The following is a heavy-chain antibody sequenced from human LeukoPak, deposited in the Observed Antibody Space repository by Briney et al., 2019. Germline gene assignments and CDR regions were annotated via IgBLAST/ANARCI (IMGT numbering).Heavy chain of an antibody. V-gene: IGHV3-73*01. D-gene: IGHD1-26*01. Sequence: GGSLRLSCAASGFTLSDSAIHWVRQASGKGLEWVGLIDRPAKSYATAYGASVGGRFTISRDDSKNTAYLQMDSLKTEDTALYYCTRDRGTYNWLNPWGQGTLVTVSS. CDR2: IDRPAKSYAT. CDR3: TRDRGTYNWLNP. J-gene: IGHJ5*02. CDR1: GFTLSDSA.